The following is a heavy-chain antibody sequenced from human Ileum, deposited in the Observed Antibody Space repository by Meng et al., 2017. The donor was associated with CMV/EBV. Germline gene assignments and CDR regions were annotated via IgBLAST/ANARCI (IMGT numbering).Heavy chain of an antibody. CDR1: GYTFTDYA. CDR2: ISGYNSNT. V-gene: IGHV1-18*01. J-gene: IGHJ4*01. D-gene: IGHD2-2*03. Sequence: QVQLVQSGAEVKKPGASVKVSCKASGYTFTDYAITWVRQAPGQGLEWMGWISGYNSNTKYAQKFQGRVTMTTDTSTTTVYMELRNLGYDDTAVYYCARDGYYPSRVFDYWGLGTLVTVSS. CDR3: ARDGYYPSRVFDY.